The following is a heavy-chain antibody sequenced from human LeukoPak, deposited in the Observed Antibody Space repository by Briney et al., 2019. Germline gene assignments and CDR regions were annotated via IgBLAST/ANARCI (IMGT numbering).Heavy chain of an antibody. Sequence: PGGAPGLSRGAPGFTLSSHSMNLGCQAPGKGVGWGSSISSSSSYIYYADSVKGRFTISRDNAKNSLYLQMNSLRAEDTAVYYCARGDCSGGSCYQAWGQGTLVTVSS. CDR1: GFTLSSHS. CDR3: ARGDCSGGSCYQA. J-gene: IGHJ4*02. V-gene: IGHV3-21*01. CDR2: ISSSSSYI. D-gene: IGHD2-15*01.